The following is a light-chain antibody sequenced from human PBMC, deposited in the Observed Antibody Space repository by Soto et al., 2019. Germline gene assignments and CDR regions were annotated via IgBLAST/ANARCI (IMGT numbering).Light chain of an antibody. CDR2: GAS. J-gene: IGKJ1*01. V-gene: IGKV3-20*01. CDR3: QHYGTTPWT. Sequence: ETVLTQSPGTLSLSPGERVTLSCRASQSACSRCLAWYQQKPGQSPRLLIYGASSRATGIPDRFSGSGSGTDFTLTISRLEPEDFAVYYCQHYGTTPWTFGQGTKVGIK. CDR1: QSACSRC.